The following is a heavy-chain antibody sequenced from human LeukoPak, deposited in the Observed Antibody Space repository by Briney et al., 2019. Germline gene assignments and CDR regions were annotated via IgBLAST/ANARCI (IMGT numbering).Heavy chain of an antibody. CDR3: ARGTEDSSGWPD. CDR1: GYSISSGYY. D-gene: IGHD6-19*01. CDR2: IYHSGST. Sequence: PSETLSLTCTVSGYSISSGYYWGWIRQPPGKGLEWIGSIYHSGSTYYNPSLKSRVTISVDTSKNQFSLKLSSVTAADTAVYYCARGTEDSSGWPDWGQGTLVTVSS. J-gene: IGHJ4*02. V-gene: IGHV4-38-2*02.